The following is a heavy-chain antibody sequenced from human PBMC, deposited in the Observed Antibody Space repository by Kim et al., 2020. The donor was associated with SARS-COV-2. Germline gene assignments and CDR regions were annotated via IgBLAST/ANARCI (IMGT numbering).Heavy chain of an antibody. Sequence: SETLSLTCAIYGGSFSGYYWSWIRQPPGKWLEWIGEINHSGSTNYNPSLKSRVTISVDTSKNQFSLKLSSVTAADTAVYYCARGPLGYFDWLPVWGQGTLVTVSS. CDR3: ARGPLGYFDWLPV. V-gene: IGHV4-34*01. CDR2: INHSGST. CDR1: GGSFSGYY. D-gene: IGHD3-9*01. J-gene: IGHJ4*02.